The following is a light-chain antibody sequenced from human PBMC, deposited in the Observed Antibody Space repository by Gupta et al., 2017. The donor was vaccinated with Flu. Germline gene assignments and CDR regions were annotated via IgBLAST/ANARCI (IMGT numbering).Light chain of an antibody. J-gene: IGLJ2*01. Sequence: QSAQPPSLSASASPGVSVTISCTGTSSDIGDYNYVSWFQQHPGNAPKLMIYDVTKRSSGVPARFSGSKSGNTASLTISGLQAEDEADYHCCSFAGSYTLVFGGGTKLTVL. CDR2: DVT. V-gene: IGLV2-11*01. CDR3: CSFAGSYTLV. CDR1: SSDIGDYNY.